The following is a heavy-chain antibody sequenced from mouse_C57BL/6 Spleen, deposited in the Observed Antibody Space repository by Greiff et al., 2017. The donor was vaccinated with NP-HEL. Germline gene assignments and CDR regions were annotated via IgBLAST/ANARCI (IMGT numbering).Heavy chain of an antibody. CDR2: IYPGDGDT. D-gene: IGHD1-1*01. CDR1: GYAFSSSW. V-gene: IGHV1-82*01. J-gene: IGHJ2*01. CDR3: ANYYGSSYEGYFDY. Sequence: QVQLKESGPELVKPGASVKISCKASGYAFSSSWMNWVKQRPGKGLEWIGRIYPGDGDTNYNGKFKGKATLTADKSSSTAYMQLSSLTSEDSAVYFCANYYGSSYEGYFDYWGQGTTLTVSS.